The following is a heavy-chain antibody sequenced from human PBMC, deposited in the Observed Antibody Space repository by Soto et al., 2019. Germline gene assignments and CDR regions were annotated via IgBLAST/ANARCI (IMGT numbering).Heavy chain of an antibody. CDR1: GYTFTSSV. Sequence: ASVKVSCKASGYTFTSSVMHWVRQAPGQRLEWMGWINAGNGNTKYSQKFQGRVTITRDTSASTAYMELSSLRSEDTAVYYCARVIGGLYYFDYWGQGTLVTVSS. CDR3: ARVIGGLYYFDY. V-gene: IGHV1-3*01. D-gene: IGHD3-16*01. J-gene: IGHJ4*02. CDR2: INAGNGNT.